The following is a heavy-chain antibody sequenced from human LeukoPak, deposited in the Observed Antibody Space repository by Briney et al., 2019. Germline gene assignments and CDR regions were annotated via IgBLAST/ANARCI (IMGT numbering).Heavy chain of an antibody. J-gene: IGHJ6*02. D-gene: IGHD5-18*01. V-gene: IGHV3-66*01. CDR2: VYYGGTT. Sequence: GVLRLSCAASGFTVSSNSMSWVRQAPGKGLEWVSVVYYGGTTNHADSVKGRFTISKDSSKNTVYLQMNSLRAGDTALYYCAGDQPLYSYGYGYYYYYGMDVWGQGTTVTVSS. CDR1: GFTVSSNS. CDR3: AGDQPLYSYGYGYYYYYGMDV.